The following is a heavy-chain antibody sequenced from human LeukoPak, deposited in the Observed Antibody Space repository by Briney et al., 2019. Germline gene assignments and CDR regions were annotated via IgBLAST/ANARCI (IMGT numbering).Heavy chain of an antibody. J-gene: IGHJ4*02. CDR1: GFTFSSYG. D-gene: IGHD3-22*01. CDR3: AKDIHKGRGYYDSSGYYQSLPY. Sequence: GGSLRLSCAASGFTFSSYGMHWVRQAPGKGLEWVAFIRYDGSNKYYADSVKGRFTISRDNSKNTLYLQMNSLRAEDTAVYCCAKDIHKGRGYYDSSGYYQSLPYWGQGTLVTVSS. V-gene: IGHV3-30*02. CDR2: IRYDGSNK.